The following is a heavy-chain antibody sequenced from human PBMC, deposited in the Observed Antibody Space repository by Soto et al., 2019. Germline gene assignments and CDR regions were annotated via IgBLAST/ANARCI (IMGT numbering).Heavy chain of an antibody. CDR2: IYYSGST. J-gene: IGHJ4*02. Sequence: ETLSLTCTVSGGSISSSSYYWGWIRQPPGKGLEWIGSIYYSGSTYYNPSLKSRVTISVDTSKNQFSLKLTSVTAADTAVYYCARKISITIFGVVPAFDYWGQGTLVTVSS. D-gene: IGHD3-3*01. CDR3: ARKISITIFGVVPAFDY. V-gene: IGHV4-39*01. CDR1: GGSISSSSYY.